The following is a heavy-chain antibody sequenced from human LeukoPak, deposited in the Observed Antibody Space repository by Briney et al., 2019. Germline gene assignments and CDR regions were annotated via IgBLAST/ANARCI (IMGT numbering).Heavy chain of an antibody. J-gene: IGHJ6*02. V-gene: IGHV3-11*01. Sequence: GGSLRLSCAASGFTFSDYYMSWIRQAPGKGLEWVSYISSSGSTIYYADSAKGRFTISRDNAKNSLYLQMNSLRAEDTAVYYCGRTYDSSGLYYYYYGMDVWGQGTTVTVSS. CDR3: GRTYDSSGLYYYYYGMDV. CDR1: GFTFSDYY. CDR2: ISSSGSTI. D-gene: IGHD3-22*01.